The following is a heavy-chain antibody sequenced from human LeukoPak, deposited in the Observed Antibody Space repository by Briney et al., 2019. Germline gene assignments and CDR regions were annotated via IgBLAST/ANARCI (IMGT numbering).Heavy chain of an antibody. Sequence: GGSLRLSCAASGFTFSTYSINWVRQAPGKGLEWVSLIYSGGSTYYADSVKGRFTISRDNSKNTLYLQMNSLRAEDTAVYYCAAYSSCDCWGQGTLVTVSS. J-gene: IGHJ4*02. V-gene: IGHV3-53*01. CDR1: GFTFSTYS. CDR2: IYSGGST. D-gene: IGHD6-6*01. CDR3: AAYSSCDC.